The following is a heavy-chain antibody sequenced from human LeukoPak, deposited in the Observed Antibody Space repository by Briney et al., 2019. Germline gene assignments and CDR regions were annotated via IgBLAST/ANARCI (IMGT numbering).Heavy chain of an antibody. J-gene: IGHJ4*02. CDR1: GFTFGSFA. Sequence: GGSLRLSCTASGFTFGSFAMTWVRRAPGKGLEWVSSIVGSGGYTYYADSVKGRFTISRDNSKSTLSLQMSSLRAEDTAVYYCGKDSRGSSVRVFDCWGQGILVTVSS. V-gene: IGHV3-23*01. CDR2: IVGSGGYT. D-gene: IGHD5/OR15-5a*01. CDR3: GKDSRGSSVRVFDC.